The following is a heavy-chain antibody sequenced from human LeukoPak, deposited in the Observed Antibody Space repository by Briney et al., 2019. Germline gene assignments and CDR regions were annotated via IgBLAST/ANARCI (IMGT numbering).Heavy chain of an antibody. D-gene: IGHD2-2*01. CDR1: GYSISSGYC. CDR3: ARLRIVVVPAAMHYALDI. CDR2: IYHSGST. J-gene: IGHJ3*02. Sequence: SETLSLTCTVSGYSISSGYCWGWIRQPPGKGLEWIGSIYHSGSTYYNPSLKSRVTISVDTSKNQFSLKLSSVTAADTAVYYCARLRIVVVPAAMHYALDIWGQGTMVTVSS. V-gene: IGHV4-38-2*02.